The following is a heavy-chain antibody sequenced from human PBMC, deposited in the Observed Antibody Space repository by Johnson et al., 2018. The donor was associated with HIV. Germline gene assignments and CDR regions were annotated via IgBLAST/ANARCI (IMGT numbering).Heavy chain of an antibody. D-gene: IGHD6-6*01. V-gene: IGHV3-11*01. CDR3: ARVQSIAAPDDAFDI. CDR1: GFTFSDYY. J-gene: IGHJ3*02. CDR2: ISSSGSTI. Sequence: QVQLVESGGGLVKPGGSLRLSCAASGFTFSDYYMSWIRQAPGKGLEWVSYISSSGSTIYYADSMKGRLTISRDNPKNSLFLQVDSLRAEDTAFYYCARVQSIAAPDDAFDIWGQGTMVTVSS.